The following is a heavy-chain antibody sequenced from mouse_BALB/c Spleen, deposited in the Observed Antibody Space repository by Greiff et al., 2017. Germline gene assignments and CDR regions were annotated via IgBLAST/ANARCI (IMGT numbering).Heavy chain of an antibody. Sequence: QVQLKQSGPGLVAPSQSLSITCTVSGFSLTGYGVNWVRQPPGKGLEWLGMIWGDGSTDYNSALKSRLSISKDNSKSQVFLKMNSLQTDDTARYYCARDHYYGSFSWFAYWGQGTLVTVSA. D-gene: IGHD1-1*01. V-gene: IGHV2-6-7*01. CDR1: GFSLTGYG. CDR2: IWGDGST. CDR3: ARDHYYGSFSWFAY. J-gene: IGHJ3*01.